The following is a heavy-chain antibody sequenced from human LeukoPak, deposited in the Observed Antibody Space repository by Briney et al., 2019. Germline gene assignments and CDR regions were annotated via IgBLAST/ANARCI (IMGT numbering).Heavy chain of an antibody. CDR3: ASHVEALGAGFPFDH. CDR1: GGSISSRSYY. V-gene: IGHV4-39*01. Sequence: PSETLSLTCTVSGGSISSRSYYWVWVRQSPGKGLEWIGTISYHGRTFYNPSLKSRVSISGDTSKSQFSLNMDSVTAADTAFYYCASHVEALGAGFPFDHWGQGALVTVSS. CDR2: ISYHGRT. J-gene: IGHJ4*02. D-gene: IGHD3-16*01.